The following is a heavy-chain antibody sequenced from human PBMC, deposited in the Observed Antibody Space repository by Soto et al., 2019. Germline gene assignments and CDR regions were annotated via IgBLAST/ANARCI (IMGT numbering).Heavy chain of an antibody. J-gene: IGHJ5*02. Sequence: AVKVCCEASGVTISSYAISRVRQAPGQGLEWMGGIIPIFGTANYAQKFQGRVTITADESTSTAYMELSSLRSEDTAVYYCGAYSSSGGRFDPWGQGTLVTVSS. V-gene: IGHV1-69*13. D-gene: IGHD6-6*01. CDR3: GAYSSSGGRFDP. CDR1: GVTISSYA. CDR2: IIPIFGTA.